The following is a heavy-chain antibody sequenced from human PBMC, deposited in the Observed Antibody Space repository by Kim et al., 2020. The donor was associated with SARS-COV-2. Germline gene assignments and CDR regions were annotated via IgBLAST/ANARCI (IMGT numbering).Heavy chain of an antibody. V-gene: IGHV6-1*01. J-gene: IGHJ4*01. CDR2: TYYRSKWYN. D-gene: IGHD4-17*01. CDR1: GDSVSSNSAA. Sequence: SQTLSLTCAISGDSVSSNSAAWNWIRQSPSRGLEWLGRTYYRSKWYNDYAGSVKSPITINPDTSKNQFSLQLNSVTPEDTAVYYCARVGVYGGTLRANYFDYWGDGSLVTVSS. CDR3: ARVGVYGGTLRANYFDY.